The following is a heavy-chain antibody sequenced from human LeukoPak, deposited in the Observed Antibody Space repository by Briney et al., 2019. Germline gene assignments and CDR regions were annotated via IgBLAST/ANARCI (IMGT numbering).Heavy chain of an antibody. CDR1: GFTFSSYA. D-gene: IGHD5-18*01. Sequence: GGSLRLSCAASGFTFSSYAMSWVRQAPGKGLERVSAISGSGGSTYYADSVKGRFTISRDNSKNTLYLQMNSLRAEDTAVYYCAKDRIQLWLRGAFDIWGQGTMVTVSS. CDR3: AKDRIQLWLRGAFDI. V-gene: IGHV3-23*01. J-gene: IGHJ3*02. CDR2: ISGSGGST.